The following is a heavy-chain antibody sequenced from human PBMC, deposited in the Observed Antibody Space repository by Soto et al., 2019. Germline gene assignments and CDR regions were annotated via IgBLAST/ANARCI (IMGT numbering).Heavy chain of an antibody. V-gene: IGHV3-30-3*01. J-gene: IGHJ6*02. Sequence: QVQLVESGGGVVQPGRSLRLSCAASGFTFSSYAMHWVRQAPGKGLEWVAVISYDGSNKYYADSVKGRFTISRDNSKNTLYLQMNSLRAEDTAVYYCARGVRNWNHESGMDVWGQGTTVTVSS. CDR3: ARGVRNWNHESGMDV. CDR2: ISYDGSNK. D-gene: IGHD1-1*01. CDR1: GFTFSSYA.